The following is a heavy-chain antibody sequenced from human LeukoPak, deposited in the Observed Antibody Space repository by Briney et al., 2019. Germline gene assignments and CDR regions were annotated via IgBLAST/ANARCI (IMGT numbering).Heavy chain of an antibody. V-gene: IGHV3-74*01. D-gene: IGHD1-14*01. CDR2: INSDGSSI. J-gene: IGHJ4*02. CDR1: GFTFSSYW. CDR3: ARGTGYGVFDY. Sequence: GGSLRLSCAASGFTFSSYWMHWVRQAPGKGLVWVSRINSDGSSISYADSVKGRLTTSRDNAKNTLYPQMNSLRAEDTAVYYCARGTGYGVFDYWGQGTLVTVSS.